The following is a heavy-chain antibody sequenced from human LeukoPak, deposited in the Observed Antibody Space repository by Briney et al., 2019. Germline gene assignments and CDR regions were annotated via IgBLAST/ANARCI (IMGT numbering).Heavy chain of an antibody. V-gene: IGHV3-30*18. Sequence: PGRSLRLSCAASGFTFSSYGMHWVRQAPGKGLEWVAVISYDGSNKYYADSVKGRFTISRDNSKNTLYLQMNSLRAEDTAVYYCAKDSHCSSTSCYSDGMDVWGQGTTVTVSS. CDR3: AKDSHCSSTSCYSDGMDV. J-gene: IGHJ6*02. D-gene: IGHD2-2*01. CDR1: GFTFSSYG. CDR2: ISYDGSNK.